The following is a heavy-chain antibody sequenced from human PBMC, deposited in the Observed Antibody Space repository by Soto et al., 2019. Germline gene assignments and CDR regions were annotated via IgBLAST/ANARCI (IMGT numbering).Heavy chain of an antibody. CDR1: GYTFTSYG. CDR2: ISAYNGNT. D-gene: IGHD2-2*02. Sequence: ASVKVSCKASGYTFTSYGISWVRQAPGQGLEWMGWISAYNGNTNYAQKLQGRVTMTTDTSTSTAYMELRSLRSDDTAVYYCARETIGYCSSTSCYTHENDYYYYYMDVWGKGTTVTVSS. CDR3: ARETIGYCSSTSCYTHENDYYYYYMDV. J-gene: IGHJ6*03. V-gene: IGHV1-18*01.